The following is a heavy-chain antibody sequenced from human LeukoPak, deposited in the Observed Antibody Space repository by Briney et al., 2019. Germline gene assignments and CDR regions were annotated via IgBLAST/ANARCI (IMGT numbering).Heavy chain of an antibody. CDR2: VSSGGNS. Sequence: GGSLRLSCTASGFTFSSYGMSWVRQAPGKGLDWVSAVSSGGNSNYADSVTGRFTISRDNSKNTLYLQMNSLRAEDTAVYYCAKDQGPPTTTLDYYYGMDVWGQGTTVTVSS. CDR3: AKDQGPPTTTLDYYYGMDV. J-gene: IGHJ6*02. V-gene: IGHV3-23*01. D-gene: IGHD1-7*01. CDR1: GFTFSSYG.